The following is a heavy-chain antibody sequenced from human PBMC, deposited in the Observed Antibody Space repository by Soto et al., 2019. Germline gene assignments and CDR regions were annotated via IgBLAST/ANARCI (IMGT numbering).Heavy chain of an antibody. CDR2: IIPIFGTA. J-gene: IGHJ6*02. D-gene: IGHD2-15*01. CDR3: ASDFHQSVVVVAATLPGGLNYGMDV. CDR1: GCTFSIYA. V-gene: IGHV1-69*13. Sequence: AASLKVSCKSSGCTFSIYAISWVRQAPGQGLEWMGGIIPIFGTANYAQKFQGRVTITADESTSTAYMELSSLRSEDTAVYYCASDFHQSVVVVAATLPGGLNYGMDVWGQGTTVTVSS.